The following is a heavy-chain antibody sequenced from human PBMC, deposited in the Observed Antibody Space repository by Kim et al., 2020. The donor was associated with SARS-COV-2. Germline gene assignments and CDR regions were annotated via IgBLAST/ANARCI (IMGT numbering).Heavy chain of an antibody. D-gene: IGHD6-13*01. CDR1: GYTFTSYD. V-gene: IGHV1-8*01. J-gene: IGHJ5*02. Sequence: ASVKVSCKASGYTFTSYDINWVRQATGQGLEWMGWMNPNSGNTGYAQKFQGRVTMTRNTSISTAYMELSSLRSEDTAVYYCARSIAAAGTWGYWFDPWGQGTLVTVSS. CDR3: ARSIAAAGTWGYWFDP. CDR2: MNPNSGNT.